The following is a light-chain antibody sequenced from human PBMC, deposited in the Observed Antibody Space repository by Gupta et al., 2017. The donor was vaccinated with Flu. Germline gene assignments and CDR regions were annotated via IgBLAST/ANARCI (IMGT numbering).Light chain of an antibody. CDR2: EVS. J-gene: IGLJ3*02. CDR3: SSYTSSSTLG. CDR1: SSDVGGYNY. V-gene: IGLV2-14*01. Sequence: SALTQPASVTGSPGQSITISCTGTSSDVGGYNYVSWYQQHPGKAPQLMIYEVSNRPSGVSNRFSGSKSGNTASLTISGLQAEDEADYYCSSYTSSSTLGFGGGTKLTVL.